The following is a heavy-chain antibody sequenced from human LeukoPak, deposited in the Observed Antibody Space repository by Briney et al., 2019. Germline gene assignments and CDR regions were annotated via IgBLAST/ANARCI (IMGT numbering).Heavy chain of an antibody. CDR2: IKGDGSQK. Sequence: PGGSLRLSCAASGFIFSSHWMTWVRQAPGKGPEWVANIKGDGSQKNYVDSVKGRFTISRDNAKNSLFLQMNSLRAEDTAVYYCARGIAVAKNAFDIWGQGTMVTVSS. D-gene: IGHD6-19*01. V-gene: IGHV3-7*04. CDR3: ARGIAVAKNAFDI. J-gene: IGHJ3*02. CDR1: GFIFSSHW.